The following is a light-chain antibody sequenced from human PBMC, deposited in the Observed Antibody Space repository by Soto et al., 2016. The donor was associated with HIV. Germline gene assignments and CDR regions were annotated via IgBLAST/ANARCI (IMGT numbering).Light chain of an antibody. CDR1: KLGDKY. J-gene: IGLJ2*01. CDR2: QHT. Sequence: SYELTQPPSVSVSPGQTASIPCSGDKLGDKYASWYQQKPGQSPVLVIYQHTKRPSGIPERFSGSNSGNTATLTISGTQAMDEADYYCQAWDSSTVVFGGGTKLTVL. V-gene: IGLV3-1*01. CDR3: QAWDSSTVV.